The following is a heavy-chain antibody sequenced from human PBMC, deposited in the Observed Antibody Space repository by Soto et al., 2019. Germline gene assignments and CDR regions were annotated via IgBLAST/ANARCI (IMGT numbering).Heavy chain of an antibody. J-gene: IGHJ3*01. CDR2: ISWNSGRI. CDR3: AKDLGCSGGRCPPADV. V-gene: IGHV3-9*01. CDR1: GFTFDDYA. Sequence: EVHLVESGGVWVQPGRSLRLACVVSGFTFDDYAMHWVRQAPGKGLEWVSGISWNSGRIDYADSVKGRFIISRDNGKNSMYLQMNSLRPEDTALYYCAKDLGCSGGRCPPADVGGRGTMVTVSS. D-gene: IGHD2-15*01.